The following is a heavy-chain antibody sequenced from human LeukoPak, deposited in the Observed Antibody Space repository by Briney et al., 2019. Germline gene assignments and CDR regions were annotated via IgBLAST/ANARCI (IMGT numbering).Heavy chain of an antibody. V-gene: IGHV4-59*01. CDR2: IYYSGST. CDR3: AREYYDILTGYYYYGMDV. CDR1: GGSISSYY. Sequence: SETLSLTCTVSGGSISSYYWSWIRQPPGKGLEWIGYIYYSGSTNYNPSLKSRVTISVDTSKNQFSLKLSSVTAADTAVYYCAREYYDILTGYYYYGMDVWGQGTTVTVSS. D-gene: IGHD3-9*01. J-gene: IGHJ6*02.